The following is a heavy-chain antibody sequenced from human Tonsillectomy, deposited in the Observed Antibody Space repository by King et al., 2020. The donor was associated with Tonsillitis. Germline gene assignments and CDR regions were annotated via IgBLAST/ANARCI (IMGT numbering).Heavy chain of an antibody. CDR1: GGSISSYY. V-gene: IGHV4-59*01. CDR2: IYYSGST. Sequence: VQLQESGPGLVKPSETLSLTCTVSGGSISSYYWSWLRQPPGKGLEWIGYIYYSGSTNYNPSLQSRVTISVDTSKNQFSLKLSSVTAADTAVYYWARGGGSGYYGGYYFDYWGQGTLVTVSS. J-gene: IGHJ4*02. CDR3: ARGGGSGYYGGYYFDY. D-gene: IGHD3-22*01.